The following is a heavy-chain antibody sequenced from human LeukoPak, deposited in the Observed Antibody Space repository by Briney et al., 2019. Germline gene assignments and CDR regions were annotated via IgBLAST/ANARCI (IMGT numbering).Heavy chain of an antibody. V-gene: IGHV3-21*01. D-gene: IGHD3-10*01. CDR2: ISSSSSYI. J-gene: IGHJ3*02. Sequence: GGSLRLSCAASGFTFSSYSMNWVRQAPGKGLEWVSSISSSSSYIYYADSVKGRFTISRDNAKNSLYLQMNSLRVEDTAVYYCASRRITMVRGVLGAFDIWGQGTMVTVSS. CDR3: ASRRITMVRGVLGAFDI. CDR1: GFTFSSYS.